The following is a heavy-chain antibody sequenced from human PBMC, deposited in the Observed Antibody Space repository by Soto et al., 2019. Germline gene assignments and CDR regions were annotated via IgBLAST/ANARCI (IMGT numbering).Heavy chain of an antibody. CDR1: GYTLTELS. J-gene: IGHJ6*02. CDR2: FDPEDGET. V-gene: IGHV1-24*01. D-gene: IGHD6-6*01. Sequence: GASVKVSCKVSGYTLTELSMHWVRLAPGKGLEWMGGFDPEDGETIYAQKSQGRVTMTEDTSTDTAYMELSSLRSEDTAVYYCATEYSSSSSYYYYYGMDVWGQGTTVTVSS. CDR3: ATEYSSSSSYYYYYGMDV.